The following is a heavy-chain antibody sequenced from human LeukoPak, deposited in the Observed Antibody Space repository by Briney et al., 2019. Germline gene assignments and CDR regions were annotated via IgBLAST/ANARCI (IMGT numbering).Heavy chain of an antibody. Sequence: SETLSLTCAVYGGSFSGYYWSWIRQPPGKGLEWIGEINHSGSTNYNPSLKSRVTISVDTSKNQFSLKLSSVTAADTAVYYCARAPQSDYGTHWYFELWGRGTLVTVSS. CDR2: INHSGST. CDR1: GGSFSGYY. CDR3: ARAPQSDYGTHWYFEL. J-gene: IGHJ2*01. D-gene: IGHD4-17*01. V-gene: IGHV4-34*01.